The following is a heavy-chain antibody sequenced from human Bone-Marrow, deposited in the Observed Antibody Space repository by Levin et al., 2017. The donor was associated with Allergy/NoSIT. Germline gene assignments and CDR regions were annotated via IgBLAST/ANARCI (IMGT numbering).Heavy chain of an antibody. CDR1: GASVSSNSAA. Sequence: SETLSLTCAISGASVSSNSAAWNWIRQSPSRGLEWLGRTYYRSKWYNDYAVSVKSRITINPDTSKNQFSLQLNSVTPEDTAVYYCARAPAPPDYGDYSGRGAFDIWGQGTMVTVSS. J-gene: IGHJ3*02. D-gene: IGHD4-17*01. V-gene: IGHV6-1*01. CDR3: ARAPAPPDYGDYSGRGAFDI. CDR2: TYYRSKWYN.